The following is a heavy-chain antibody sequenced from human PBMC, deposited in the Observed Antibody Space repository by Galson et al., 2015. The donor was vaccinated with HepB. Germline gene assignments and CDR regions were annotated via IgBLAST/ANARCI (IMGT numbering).Heavy chain of an antibody. CDR1: GYTFTGYY. V-gene: IGHV1-2*06. Sequence: SVKVSCKASGYTFTGYYMHWVRQAPGQGLEWMGRINPNSGGTNYAQKFQGRVTMTRDTSISTAYMELSRLRSDDTAVYYCARGDCSSTSCYFSYWGQGTLVTVSS. D-gene: IGHD2-2*01. J-gene: IGHJ4*02. CDR2: INPNSGGT. CDR3: ARGDCSSTSCYFSY.